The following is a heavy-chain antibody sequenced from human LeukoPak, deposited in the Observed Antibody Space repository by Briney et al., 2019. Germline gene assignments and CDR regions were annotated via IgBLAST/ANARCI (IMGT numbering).Heavy chain of an antibody. CDR3: ASGGGWNDKFHY. CDR2: IYYSGNT. J-gene: IGHJ4*02. D-gene: IGHD1-1*01. Sequence: PSETLSLTYTLSATSISSGAYSCSWVRQHPGKLLQRIAYIYYSGNTNYSPSLKSRVTISVDTSKNQFPLKLSSVTAADTAVYYCASGGGWNDKFHYWGQGTLVTVSS. CDR1: ATSISSGAYS. V-gene: IGHV4-61*08.